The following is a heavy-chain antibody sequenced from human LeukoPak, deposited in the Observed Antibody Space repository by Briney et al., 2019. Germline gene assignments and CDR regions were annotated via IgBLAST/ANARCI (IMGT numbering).Heavy chain of an antibody. CDR2: IYYSGST. J-gene: IGHJ4*02. D-gene: IGHD3-22*01. CDR3: ARGTMIVVVQN. V-gene: IGHV4-31*03. Sequence: PSETLSLTCTVSGDSISSGGYYWSWIRQHPGKGLEWIGYIYYSGSTYYNPSLKSRVTISVDTSKNQFSLKLSSVTAADTAVYYCARGTMIVVVQNWGQGTLVTVSS. CDR1: GDSISSGGYY.